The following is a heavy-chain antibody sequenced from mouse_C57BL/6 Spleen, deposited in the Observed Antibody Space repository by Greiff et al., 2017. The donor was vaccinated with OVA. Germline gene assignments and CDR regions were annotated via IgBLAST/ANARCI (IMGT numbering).Heavy chain of an antibody. CDR2: LYPGDGDT. J-gene: IGHJ1*03. Sequence: QVQLQQSGAELVKPGASVKISCKASGYAFSSYWMNWVKQRPGKGLEWIGQLYPGDGDTNYNGKFKGKATLPAANSSSTSYMQRSSMTSEESAVDFCARWGEYYGSSRYGYFDVMGTGTTVTVSS. V-gene: IGHV1-80*01. D-gene: IGHD1-1*01. CDR3: ARWGEYYGSSRYGYFDV. CDR1: GYAFSSYW.